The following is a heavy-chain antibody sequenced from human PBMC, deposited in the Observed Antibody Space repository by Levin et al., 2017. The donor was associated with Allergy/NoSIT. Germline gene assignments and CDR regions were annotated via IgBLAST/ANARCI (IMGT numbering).Heavy chain of an antibody. CDR2: IRSSSATV. Sequence: LTGGSLRLSCAASGFTFSSYSMDWVRQAPGKGLEWLSYIRSSSATVSYADSVKGRFTISRDNAKNLLYLQMTDLRTEDTAVYYCARDKGSGWGFDFWGQGALVTVSS. CDR1: GFTFSSYS. J-gene: IGHJ4*02. V-gene: IGHV3-48*01. D-gene: IGHD6-25*01. CDR3: ARDKGSGWGFDF.